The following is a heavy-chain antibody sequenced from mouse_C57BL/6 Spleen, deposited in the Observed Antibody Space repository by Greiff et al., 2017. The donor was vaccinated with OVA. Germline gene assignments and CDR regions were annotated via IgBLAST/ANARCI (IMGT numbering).Heavy chain of an antibody. CDR2: IHPNSGST. CDR1: GYTFTSYW. Sequence: QVQLQQPGAELVKPGASVKLSCKASGYTFTSYWMHWVKQRPGQGLEWIGMIHPNSGSTNYNEKFKSKATLTVDKSSSTAYMHLSSLTSEDSAVYYCARKVNWYYFDYWGQGTTLTVSS. CDR3: ARKVNWYYFDY. D-gene: IGHD4-1*01. J-gene: IGHJ2*01. V-gene: IGHV1-64*01.